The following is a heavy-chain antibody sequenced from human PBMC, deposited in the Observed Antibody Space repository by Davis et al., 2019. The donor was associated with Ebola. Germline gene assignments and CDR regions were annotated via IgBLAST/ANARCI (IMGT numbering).Heavy chain of an antibody. Sequence: AASVKVSCKASGYTFTRYDPHWVRQAPGQRLEWMGWINAGNRNTKYSQKFQDRVTITRDTSASTAYMELSSLRSEGTAVYYCARVNGGAAFLWLEGTGFFDYWGQGTLVTVSS. J-gene: IGHJ4*02. CDR2: INAGNRNT. CDR3: ARVNGGAAFLWLEGTGFFDY. D-gene: IGHD2/OR15-2a*01. V-gene: IGHV1-3*01. CDR1: GYTFTRYD.